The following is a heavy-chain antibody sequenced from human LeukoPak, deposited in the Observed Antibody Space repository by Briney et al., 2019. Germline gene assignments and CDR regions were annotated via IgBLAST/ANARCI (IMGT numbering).Heavy chain of an antibody. CDR2: ISYDGSNK. V-gene: IGHV3-30*03. Sequence: GSLRPSLGTAGFTFKNYCIHWVRQAPGKGLEGGAVISYDGSNKYYADSVKGRFTISRDNSKNTLYLQMNSLRAEDTAVYYCARDREDIVVVPHDYWGQGTLVTVSS. CDR3: ARDREDIVVVPHDY. J-gene: IGHJ4*02. CDR1: GFTFKNYC. D-gene: IGHD2-2*01.